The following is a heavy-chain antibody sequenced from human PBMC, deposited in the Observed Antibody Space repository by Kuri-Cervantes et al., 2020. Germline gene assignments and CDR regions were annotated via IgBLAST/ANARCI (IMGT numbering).Heavy chain of an antibody. CDR1: GFTFSDYY. Sequence: LSLTCAASGFTFSDYYMSWIRQAPGKGLEWVSAISGDSGKTYYADSVKGRFTISRDSSKNTLALQMNSLRAEDTAVFYCATMNGYFKYWGQGTLVTVSS. CDR3: ATMNGYFKY. D-gene: IGHD1-1*01. V-gene: IGHV3-23*01. J-gene: IGHJ4*02. CDR2: ISGDSGKT.